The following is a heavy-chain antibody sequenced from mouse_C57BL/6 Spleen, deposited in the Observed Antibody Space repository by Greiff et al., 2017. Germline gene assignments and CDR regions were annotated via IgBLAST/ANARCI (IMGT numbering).Heavy chain of an antibody. D-gene: IGHD1-1*01. CDR1: GFTFSDYY. V-gene: IGHV5-12*01. CDR2: ISNGGGST. Sequence: EVQGVESGGGLVQPGGSLKLSCAASGFTFSDYYMYWVRQTPEKRLEWVAYISNGGGSTYYPDTVKGRFTISRDNAKNTLYLQMSRLKSEDTAMYYCARQRYGSSYDYAMDYWGQGTSVTVSS. J-gene: IGHJ4*01. CDR3: ARQRYGSSYDYAMDY.